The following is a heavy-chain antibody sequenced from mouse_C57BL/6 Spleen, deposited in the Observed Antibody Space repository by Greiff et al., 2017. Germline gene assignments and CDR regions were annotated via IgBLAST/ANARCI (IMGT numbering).Heavy chain of an antibody. V-gene: IGHV2-2*01. J-gene: IGHJ4*01. D-gene: IGHD2-2*01. Sequence: VKLMESGPGLVQPSQRLSITCTVSGFSLTSYGVHWVRPSPGKGLEWLGVIWSGGSTDYNAAFISRLSISKDNSKSQVFFKMNSLQADATAIHYCARKGGSTMVTTYAMDYWGQGTSVTVSS. CDR2: IWSGGST. CDR1: GFSLTSYG. CDR3: ARKGGSTMVTTYAMDY.